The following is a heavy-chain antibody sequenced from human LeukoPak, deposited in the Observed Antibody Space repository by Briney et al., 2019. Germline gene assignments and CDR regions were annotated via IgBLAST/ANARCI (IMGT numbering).Heavy chain of an antibody. D-gene: IGHD2-2*02. Sequence: ASVKASCKASGYTFTGYYMHWVRQAPGQGLEWRGWINPNSGGTNYAQKFQGRVTMTRDTSISTAYMELSRLRSDDTAVYYCAKEQPAAIGDAFDIWGQGTMVTVSS. CDR2: INPNSGGT. V-gene: IGHV1-2*02. CDR1: GYTFTGYY. CDR3: AKEQPAAIGDAFDI. J-gene: IGHJ3*02.